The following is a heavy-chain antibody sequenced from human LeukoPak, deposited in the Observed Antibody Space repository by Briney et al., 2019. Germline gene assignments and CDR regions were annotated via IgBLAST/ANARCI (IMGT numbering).Heavy chain of an antibody. J-gene: IGHJ4*02. Sequence: SETLSLTCAVYGGSFSGYYWSWIRQPPWKGLEWIGEINHSGSTNYNPSLKSRVTISVDTSKNQFSLKLSSVTAADTAVYYCARGRGASGYYDSSGRSFDYWGQGTLVTVSS. CDR3: ARGRGASGYYDSSGRSFDY. V-gene: IGHV4-34*01. CDR2: INHSGST. CDR1: GGSFSGYY. D-gene: IGHD3-22*01.